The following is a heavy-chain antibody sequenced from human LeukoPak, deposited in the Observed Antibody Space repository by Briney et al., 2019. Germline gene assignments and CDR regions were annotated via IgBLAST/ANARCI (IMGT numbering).Heavy chain of an antibody. D-gene: IGHD4-11*01. CDR3: ARDLTTRIDY. CDR1: GGTFSSYA. Sequence: GASVKVSCKASGGTFSSYAISWVRQAPGQGLEWMGWISAYNGNTNYAQKLQGRVTMTTDTSTSTAYMELRSLRSDDTAVYYCARDLTTRIDYWGQGTLVTVSS. J-gene: IGHJ4*02. V-gene: IGHV1-18*01. CDR2: ISAYNGNT.